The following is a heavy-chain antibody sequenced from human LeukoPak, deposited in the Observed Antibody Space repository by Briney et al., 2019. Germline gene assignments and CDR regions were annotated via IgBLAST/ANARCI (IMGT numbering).Heavy chain of an antibody. CDR2: ISYDGSNK. J-gene: IGHJ3*02. CDR3: AKDPPTIVAYRAFDI. CDR1: GFTFSSYA. Sequence: GGSLRLSCAASGFTFSSYAMSWVRQAPGKGLEWVAVISYDGSNKYYADSVKGRFTISRDNSKNTLYLQMSSLRAEDAAVYYCAKDPPTIVAYRAFDIWGQGTMVTVSS. V-gene: IGHV3-30*18. D-gene: IGHD5-12*01.